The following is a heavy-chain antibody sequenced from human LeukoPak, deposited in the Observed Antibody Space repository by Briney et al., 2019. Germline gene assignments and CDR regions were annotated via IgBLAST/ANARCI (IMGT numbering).Heavy chain of an antibody. CDR2: IYYTGST. CDR1: GASIRSYY. Sequence: SETLSLTCTVSGASIRSYYWSWIRQPPGKGLEWIGYIYYTGSTNYNPSLKSRVTMSVDTSKNEFSLKLSSVTAADTAMYYCARFCSSATCSSPDPWGQGTLVTVSS. D-gene: IGHD2-2*01. V-gene: IGHV4-59*08. CDR3: ARFCSSATCSSPDP. J-gene: IGHJ5*02.